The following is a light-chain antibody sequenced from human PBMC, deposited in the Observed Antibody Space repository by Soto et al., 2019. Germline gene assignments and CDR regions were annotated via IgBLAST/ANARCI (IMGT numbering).Light chain of an antibody. CDR2: TAS. V-gene: IGKV1-9*01. CDR1: QFIRSY. J-gene: IGKJ5*01. Sequence: IYMTQSPSSLSASVGYRVTITCRARQFIRSYVAWYQREPGNAPNLLIHTASTLQSGFPSMFSGSGSGTEFTLTTSSLQRDDFETYYCQQRTSYPITFGQGTRLEIK. CDR3: QQRTSYPIT.